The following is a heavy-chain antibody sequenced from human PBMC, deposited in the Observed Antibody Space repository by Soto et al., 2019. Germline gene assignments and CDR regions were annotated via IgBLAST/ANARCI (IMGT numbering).Heavy chain of an antibody. D-gene: IGHD3-16*02. CDR1: GYTFTSYG. V-gene: IGHV1-18*01. CDR2: ISAYNGNT. J-gene: IGHJ6*03. CDR3: ARDGIMITFGGVIVIPNAPHYYYMDV. Sequence: ASVKVSCKASGYTFTSYGISWVRQAPGQGLEWMGWISAYNGNTNYAQKLQGRVTMTTYTSTSTAYMELRSLRSDDTAVYYCARDGIMITFGGVIVIPNAPHYYYMDVWGKGTTVTVSS.